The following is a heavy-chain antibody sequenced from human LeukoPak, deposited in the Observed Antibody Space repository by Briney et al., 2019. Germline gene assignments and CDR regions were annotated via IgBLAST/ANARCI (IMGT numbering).Heavy chain of an antibody. Sequence: SGGSLRLSCAASGFSFSNHYMRWIRQAPGKGLEWVAYITSSSSTIYYADSVKGRFTISRDNAKNSLYLQMNSLRAVDTAVYFCARDVAYTSRGVDIWGQGTMVTVSS. CDR1: GFSFSNHY. CDR2: ITSSSSTI. V-gene: IGHV3-11*04. CDR3: ARDVAYTSRGVDI. D-gene: IGHD6-13*01. J-gene: IGHJ3*02.